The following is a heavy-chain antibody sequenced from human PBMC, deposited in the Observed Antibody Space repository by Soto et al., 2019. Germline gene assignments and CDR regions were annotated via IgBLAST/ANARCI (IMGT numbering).Heavy chain of an antibody. V-gene: IGHV3-33*01. CDR1: GFTFSSHG. CDR2: IWYDGSNK. J-gene: IGHJ4*02. CDR3: ARSPHYYDSSGYYLDY. D-gene: IGHD3-22*01. Sequence: GGSLRLSCAASGFTFSSHGMHWVRQAPGKGLEWVAVIWYDGSNKYYADSVKGRFTISRDNSKNTLYLQMNSLRAEDTAVYYCARSPHYYDSSGYYLDYWGQGTLVTVSS.